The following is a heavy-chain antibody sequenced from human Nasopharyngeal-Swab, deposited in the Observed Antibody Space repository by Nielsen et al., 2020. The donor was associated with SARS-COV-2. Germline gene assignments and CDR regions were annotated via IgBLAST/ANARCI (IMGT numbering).Heavy chain of an antibody. D-gene: IGHD3-10*01. Sequence: IRQCPGPGLDLIGYIYYSGSTNYNPSLKSGVTISVDTSKNQFSLKLCSVTAAVTAVYYCARMAPDYYGSGSYPYYFDYWGQGTLVTVSS. CDR3: ARMAPDYYGSGSYPYYFDY. CDR2: IYYSGST. J-gene: IGHJ4*02. V-gene: IGHV4-59*01.